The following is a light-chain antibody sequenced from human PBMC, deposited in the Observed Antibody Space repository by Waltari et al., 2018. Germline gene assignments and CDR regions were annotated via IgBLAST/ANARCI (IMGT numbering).Light chain of an antibody. J-gene: IGKJ1*01. CDR3: QHYFVYPWT. CDR1: QSVSDW. V-gene: IGKV1-5*03. CDR2: KAS. Sequence: DIQMTQSPSTLSASVGDSVTITCRASQSVSDWLAWYQQKPGQAPNLLIYKASNLYSGVASRFSGSGSETDFTLTISGLQPDDFATYYCQHYFVYPWTFGQGTRVEIK.